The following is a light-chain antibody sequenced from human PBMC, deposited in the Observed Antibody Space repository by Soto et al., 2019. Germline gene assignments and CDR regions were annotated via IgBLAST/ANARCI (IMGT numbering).Light chain of an antibody. Sequence: QSALTQPPSASGSLGQSVTIPCTGTSSDVGDYNYVSWSQQHPGKVPKLMIYEVSKRPSGVPDRFSGSKSGNTASLTISGLQAEDEADYYCSSFAGSPVVFGGGTKLTVL. V-gene: IGLV2-8*01. CDR2: EVS. CDR3: SSFAGSPVV. CDR1: SSDVGDYNY. J-gene: IGLJ2*01.